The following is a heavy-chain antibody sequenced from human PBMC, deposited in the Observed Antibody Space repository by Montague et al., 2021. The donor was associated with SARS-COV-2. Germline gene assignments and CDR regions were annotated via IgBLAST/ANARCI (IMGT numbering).Heavy chain of an antibody. Sequence: SETLSLTCAVYGGSFSGYYWSWIRQPPGKGLEWIGEINHSGSTTYNPSPKSRITISVDTSKNQFSLKLSSVTAADTAVYYCARGSSFVTIFGVVITDPLFGYWGQGTLVTVSS. D-gene: IGHD3-3*01. CDR2: INHSGST. J-gene: IGHJ4*02. V-gene: IGHV4-34*01. CDR1: GGSFSGYY. CDR3: ARGSSFVTIFGVVITDPLFGY.